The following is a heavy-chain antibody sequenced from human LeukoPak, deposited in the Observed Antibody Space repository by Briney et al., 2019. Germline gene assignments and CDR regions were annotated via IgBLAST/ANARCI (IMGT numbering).Heavy chain of an antibody. CDR1: GFTFSGNA. D-gene: IGHD2-21*01. V-gene: IGHV3-23*01. J-gene: IGHJ4*02. CDR2: IGGDGNT. CDR3: AKDILRWSFDS. Sequence: PGGSLRLSCAASGFTFSGNAMAWVRQAPGKGLEWVSGIGGDGNTHYADSVRGRFTISRDISKNTVSLQMSSLRAEDTAVYYCAKDILRWSFDSWGQGILVTVSS.